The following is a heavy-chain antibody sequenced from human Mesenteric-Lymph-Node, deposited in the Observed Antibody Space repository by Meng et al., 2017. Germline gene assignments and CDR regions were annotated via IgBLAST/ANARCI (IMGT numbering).Heavy chain of an antibody. Sequence: QLPQSGPGLLTSAQNLSLTCAISGDSGSINSAAWNWIRQSPSRGLEWLGRTYYRSKWYNDYAVSVKSRITINPDTSKNQFSLQLNSVTPEDTAVYHCLRGSGGSVWGQGTLVTVSS. D-gene: IGHD3-10*01. J-gene: IGHJ1*01. CDR2: TYYRSKWYN. CDR1: GDSGSINSAA. V-gene: IGHV6-1*01. CDR3: LRGSGGSV.